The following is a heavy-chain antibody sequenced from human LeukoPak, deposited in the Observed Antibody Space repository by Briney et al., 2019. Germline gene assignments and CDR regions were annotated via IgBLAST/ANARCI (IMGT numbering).Heavy chain of an antibody. CDR3: ARPPDYYDSSGPYYFDY. CDR1: GYSFTSYW. V-gene: IGHV5-51*01. Sequence: GESLKISCKGSGYSFTSYWIGWVRQMPGKGLEGMGIIYPGDSDTRYSPSFQGQVTISADKSISTAYLQWSSLKASDTAMYYCARPPDYYDSSGPYYFDYWGQGTLVTVSS. D-gene: IGHD3-22*01. CDR2: IYPGDSDT. J-gene: IGHJ4*02.